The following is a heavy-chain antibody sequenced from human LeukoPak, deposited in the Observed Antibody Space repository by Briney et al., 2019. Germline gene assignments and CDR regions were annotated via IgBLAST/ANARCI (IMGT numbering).Heavy chain of an antibody. J-gene: IGHJ6*03. CDR3: ARGVVAATRYYYYYYMDV. Sequence: SETLSLTCAVYGGSFSGYYWSWIRQPPGKELEWIGEINHSGSTNYNPSLKSRVTISVDTSKNQFSLKLSSVTAADTAVYYCARGVVAATRYYYYYYMDVWGKGTTVTVSS. CDR2: INHSGST. V-gene: IGHV4-34*01. CDR1: GGSFSGYY. D-gene: IGHD2-15*01.